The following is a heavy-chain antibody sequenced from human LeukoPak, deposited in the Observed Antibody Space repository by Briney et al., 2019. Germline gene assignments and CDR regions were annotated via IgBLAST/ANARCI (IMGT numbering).Heavy chain of an antibody. V-gene: IGHV4-61*05. J-gene: IGHJ4*02. CDR2: IYYSGST. CDR1: GGSISSSSYY. Sequence: SETLSLTCTVSGGSISSSSYYWGWIRQPPGKGLEWIGYIYYSGSTNYNPSLKSRVTISVDTSKNQFSLKLSSVTAADTAVYYCARGRRNPGYFDYWGQGTLVTVSS. D-gene: IGHD1-14*01. CDR3: ARGRRNPGYFDY.